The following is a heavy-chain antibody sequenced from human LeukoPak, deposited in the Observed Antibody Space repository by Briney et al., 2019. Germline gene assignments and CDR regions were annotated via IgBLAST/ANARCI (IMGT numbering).Heavy chain of an antibody. CDR1: GFTFSNYW. D-gene: IGHD6-6*01. CDR2: IKQDGGEK. V-gene: IGHV3-7*01. Sequence: PGGSLRLSCAASGFTFSNYWMNWVRQAPGKGLEWVANIKQDGGEKSYVDSVKGRFTISRDNAKNSLHLQMNSLRAEDTAVYYCARVAYSSSSEDYWGQGTLVTVSS. CDR3: ARVAYSSSSEDY. J-gene: IGHJ4*02.